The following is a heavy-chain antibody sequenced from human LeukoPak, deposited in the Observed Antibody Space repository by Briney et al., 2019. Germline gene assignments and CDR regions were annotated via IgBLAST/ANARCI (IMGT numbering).Heavy chain of an antibody. CDR3: VREWDPRPYSGYDFSS. CDR2: FDPEDGET. CDR1: GYTLTELS. V-gene: IGHV1-24*01. Sequence: ASVKVSCKVSGYTLTELSMHWVRQAPGKGLEWMGGFDPEDGETIYAQKFQGRVTMTEDTSTDTAYMELSSLRSEDTAVYYCVREWDPRPYSGYDFSSWGQGTLVTVSS. D-gene: IGHD5-12*01. J-gene: IGHJ5*02.